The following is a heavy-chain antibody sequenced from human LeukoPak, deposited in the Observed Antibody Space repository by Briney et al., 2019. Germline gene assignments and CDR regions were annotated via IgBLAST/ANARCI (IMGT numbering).Heavy chain of an antibody. D-gene: IGHD6-19*01. Sequence: GGSLRLSCAASGFTFSSYSMNWVRQAPGKGLEWVSSISSSSSYIYYADSVKGRFTISRDNAKNSLYLQMNSLRAEDTAMYYCARVMGSGWTGFDYWGQGTLVTVSS. CDR2: ISSSSSYI. CDR1: GFTFSSYS. J-gene: IGHJ4*02. CDR3: ARVMGSGWTGFDY. V-gene: IGHV3-21*01.